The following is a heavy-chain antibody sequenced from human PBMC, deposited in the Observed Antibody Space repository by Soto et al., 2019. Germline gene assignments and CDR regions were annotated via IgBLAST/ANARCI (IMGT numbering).Heavy chain of an antibody. D-gene: IGHD3-22*01. CDR2: ISGSGGST. CDR3: ARDRVESGYPEYFQH. V-gene: IGHV3-23*01. Sequence: PGGSLRLSCAASGSTFSSYAMNWVRQAPGKGLEWVSVISGSGGSTYYADSVKGRFTISRDNSKNTLYLQMNSLRAEDTAVYYCARDRVESGYPEYFQHWGQGTLVTVSS. CDR1: GSTFSSYA. J-gene: IGHJ1*01.